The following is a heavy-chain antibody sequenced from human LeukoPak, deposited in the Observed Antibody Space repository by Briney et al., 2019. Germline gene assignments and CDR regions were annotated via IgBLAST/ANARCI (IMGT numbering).Heavy chain of an antibody. CDR3: AKTYYYGSGSYSNYYYGMGV. CDR2: ISYDGSNK. J-gene: IGHJ6*04. V-gene: IGHV3-30*18. CDR1: GFTFSSYG. Sequence: PGGSLRLSCAASGFTFSSYGMHWVRQAPGKGLEWVAVISYDGSNKYYADSVKGRFTISRDNSKNTLYLQMNSLGAEDTAVYYCAKTYYYGSGSYSNYYYGMGVWGKGTTVTVSS. D-gene: IGHD3-10*01.